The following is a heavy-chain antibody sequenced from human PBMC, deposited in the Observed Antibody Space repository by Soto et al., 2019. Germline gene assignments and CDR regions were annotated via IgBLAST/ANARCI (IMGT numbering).Heavy chain of an antibody. J-gene: IGHJ4*02. CDR3: ARDSLASTISFDY. V-gene: IGHV3-30*19. Sequence: PGGSLRLSCAASGFTFSSYGMHWVRQAPGKGLEWVAVISYDGSNKYYADSVKGRFTISRDNSKNTLYLQMNSLRAEDTAVYYCARDSLASTISFDYWGQGTLVTVSS. D-gene: IGHD1-26*01. CDR1: GFTFSSYG. CDR2: ISYDGSNK.